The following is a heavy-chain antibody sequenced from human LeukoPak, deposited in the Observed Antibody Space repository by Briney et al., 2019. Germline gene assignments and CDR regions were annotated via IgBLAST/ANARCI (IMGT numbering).Heavy chain of an antibody. V-gene: IGHV4-34*01. J-gene: IGHJ4*02. CDR1: GGSFSGYY. D-gene: IGHD3-22*01. CDR2: INHSGST. CDR3: ARGAYYYDSSGYPAKFDY. Sequence: SETLSLTCAVYGGSFSGYYWNWIRQPPGKGLEWIGEINHSGSTNYNPSLKSRVTISVDTSKNQFSLKLSSVTAADTAVYYCARGAYYYDSSGYPAKFDYWGQGTLVTVSS.